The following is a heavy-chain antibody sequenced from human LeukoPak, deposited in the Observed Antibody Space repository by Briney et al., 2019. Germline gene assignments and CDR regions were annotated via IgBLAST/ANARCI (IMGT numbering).Heavy chain of an antibody. CDR2: IYWDDDK. J-gene: IGHJ3*02. V-gene: IGHV2-5*02. Sequence: VSGPTLVKPTQTLTLTCTFSGFSLSTSGVGVGWIRQPPGKALEWLALIYWDDDKRYSPSLKSRLTIIKDTSKNQVVLTMTNMDPVDTATYYCALHGGTTVTDAFDIWGQGTMVTVSS. CDR1: GFSLSTSGVG. CDR3: ALHGGTTVTDAFDI. D-gene: IGHD4-11*01.